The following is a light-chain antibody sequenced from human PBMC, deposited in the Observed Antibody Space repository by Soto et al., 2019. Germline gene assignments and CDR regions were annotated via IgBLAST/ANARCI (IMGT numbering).Light chain of an antibody. CDR2: DVT. V-gene: IGLV2-14*01. J-gene: IGLJ2*01. CDR3: SSYSRRSTVV. CDR1: SSDVGDYNY. Sequence: QSVLTQPASVSGSPGQSITISCTGTSSDVGDYNYVSRYQQHPGKAPKLVIYDVTNRPSGFSNRVSGSKSGNTASLTISGLQAEGEADYYCSSYSRRSTVVFGGGTKLTVL.